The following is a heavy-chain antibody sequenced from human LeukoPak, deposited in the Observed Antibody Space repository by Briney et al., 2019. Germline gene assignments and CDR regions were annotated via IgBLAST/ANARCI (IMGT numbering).Heavy chain of an antibody. Sequence: GGSLRLSCVGSGFTFSTYEMTWVRQAPGKGLEWVSYISSSGGTIYYADSVKGRFTISRDNAKNSLYLQMNSLRAEDTAVYYCAREGGVNYYDLDYFDYWGQGTPITVSS. J-gene: IGHJ4*02. CDR2: ISSSGGTI. CDR1: GFTFSTYE. CDR3: AREGGVNYYDLDYFDY. D-gene: IGHD3-22*01. V-gene: IGHV3-48*03.